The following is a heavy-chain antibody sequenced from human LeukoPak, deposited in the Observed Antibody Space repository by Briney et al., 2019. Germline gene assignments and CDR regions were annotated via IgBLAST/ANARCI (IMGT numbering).Heavy chain of an antibody. CDR3: AGETSGYLDY. J-gene: IGHJ4*02. CDR2: ISYDGSNK. V-gene: IGHV3-30*01. Sequence: GGSLRPSCAASGFTFSSYAMHWVRQAPGKGLEWVAVISYDGSNKYYADSVKGRFTISRDNSKNTLYLQMNSLRAEDTAVYYCAGETSGYLDYWGQGTLVTVSS. D-gene: IGHD3-22*01. CDR1: GFTFSSYA.